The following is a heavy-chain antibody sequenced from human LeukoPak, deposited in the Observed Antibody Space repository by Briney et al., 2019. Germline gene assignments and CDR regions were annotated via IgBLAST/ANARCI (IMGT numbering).Heavy chain of an antibody. J-gene: IGHJ4*02. D-gene: IGHD1-26*01. V-gene: IGHV4-38-2*02. CDR3: ARSSGSFGY. CDR1: GYSISSGYY. CDR2: IYHSGST. Sequence: SETLSLTCTVSGYSISSGYYWGWIRQPPGKGLEWIGSIYHSGSTYYNPSLKSRITISVDTSKNQFSLRLSSVTAADTAVYYCARSSGSFGYWGQGTLVTVSS.